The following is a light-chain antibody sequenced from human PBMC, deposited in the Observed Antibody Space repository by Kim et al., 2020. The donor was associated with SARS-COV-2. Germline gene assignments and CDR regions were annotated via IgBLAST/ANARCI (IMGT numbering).Light chain of an antibody. CDR2: KAS. V-gene: IGKV1-5*03. J-gene: IGKJ1*01. CDR3: QQYETYWT. Sequence: DIQMTQSPSTLSASVGDRVTITCRASQNIDNWLAWYQQKPGKAPKLLIYKASRLHSGVPSRFSGSGSGTEFTLTISSLRRDDFGIYFCQQYETYWTFGLGTKVDIK. CDR1: QNIDNW.